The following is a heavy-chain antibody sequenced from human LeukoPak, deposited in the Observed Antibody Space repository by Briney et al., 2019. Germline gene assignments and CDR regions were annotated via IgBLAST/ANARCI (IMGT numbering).Heavy chain of an antibody. CDR1: GYSFNTYA. J-gene: IGHJ4*02. Sequence: AASVKVSCKASGYSFNTYAITWVRQAPGQGLEWMGWINPYIGNTNYAQNFQGRLTMTTDTSTSTAYMDLRSLRSDDTAAYYCARGVDIARITDLYYFDHWGQGTLVTVSS. D-gene: IGHD2-2*03. V-gene: IGHV1-18*01. CDR2: INPYIGNT. CDR3: ARGVDIARITDLYYFDH.